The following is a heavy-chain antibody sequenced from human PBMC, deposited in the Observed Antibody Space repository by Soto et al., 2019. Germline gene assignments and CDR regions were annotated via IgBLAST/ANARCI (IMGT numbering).Heavy chain of an antibody. Sequence: GGSLRLSCAASGFTFSSYGMHWVRQAPGKGLEWVSAISGSGGSTYYADSVKGRFTISRDNSKNTLYLQMNSLRAEDTAVYYCAKHVYYDSSGYYPDAFDIWGQGTMVTVSS. V-gene: IGHV3-23*01. CDR3: AKHVYYDSSGYYPDAFDI. D-gene: IGHD3-22*01. J-gene: IGHJ3*02. CDR1: GFTFSSYG. CDR2: ISGSGGST.